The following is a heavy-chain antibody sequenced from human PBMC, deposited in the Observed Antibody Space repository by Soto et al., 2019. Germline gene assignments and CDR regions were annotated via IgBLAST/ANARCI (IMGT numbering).Heavy chain of an antibody. Sequence: GGSLRLSCAASGFTFSNAWMSWVRQAPGKGLEWVGRIKSKTDGGTTDYAAPVKGRFTISRDDSKNTLYLQMNSLKTEDTAVYYCTTADLQPHYYYYYMDVWGKGTTVTVSS. CDR1: GFTFSNAW. CDR3: TTADLQPHYYYYYMDV. V-gene: IGHV3-15*01. J-gene: IGHJ6*03. CDR2: IKSKTDGGTT.